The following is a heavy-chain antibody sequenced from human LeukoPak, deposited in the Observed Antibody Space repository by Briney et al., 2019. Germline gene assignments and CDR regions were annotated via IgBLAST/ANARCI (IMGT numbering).Heavy chain of an antibody. CDR3: ARRDYYFYSMDV. CDR2: ISWNSGSI. Sequence: GGSLRLSCTASGFTFDDYAMHWVRQAPGKGLEWVSGISWNSGSIAYADSVKGRFTISRDNAKNSLYLQINNLRAEDTAVYFCARRDYYFYSMDVWGKGTTVTVSS. J-gene: IGHJ6*03. V-gene: IGHV3-9*01. CDR1: GFTFDDYA.